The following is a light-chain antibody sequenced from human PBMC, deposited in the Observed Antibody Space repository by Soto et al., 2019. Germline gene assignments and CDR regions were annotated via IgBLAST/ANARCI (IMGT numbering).Light chain of an antibody. CDR2: GVN. CDR1: SSDVGSYNL. J-gene: IGLJ1*01. Sequence: QPALTQPASVSGSPGQSITISCTRTSSDVGSYNLVSWYQQHPGKAPKLMIYGVNKRPSGVSNRFSGSKSGNTASLTISGLQAEDEADYYCCSYAGISTFYVFGTGTKVTVL. CDR3: CSYAGISTFYV. V-gene: IGLV2-23*02.